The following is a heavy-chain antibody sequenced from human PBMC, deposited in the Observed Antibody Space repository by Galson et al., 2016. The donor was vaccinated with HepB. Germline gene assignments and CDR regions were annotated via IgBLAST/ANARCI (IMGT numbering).Heavy chain of an antibody. CDR1: GGSVSRFTHY. CDR2: IPSSGNT. V-gene: IGHV4-61*01. CDR3: ARDTWKAYFDY. J-gene: IGHJ4*02. D-gene: IGHD1-1*01. Sequence: SETLSPTCTVSGGSVSRFTHYWSWIRQPPGKGLEWIGSIPSSGNTIYNPPLKRRVTILIDTSKNQFSLKLSSVTAADTAVYYCARDTWKAYFDYWGQGTLVTVSS.